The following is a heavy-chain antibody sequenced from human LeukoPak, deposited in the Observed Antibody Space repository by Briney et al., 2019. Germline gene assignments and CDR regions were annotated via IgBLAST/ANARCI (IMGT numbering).Heavy chain of an antibody. CDR2: INWNGGST. D-gene: IGHD1-7*01. V-gene: IGHV3-20*04. J-gene: IGHJ4*02. CDR3: ARAGLYNWNYEGTAYFDY. Sequence: PGGSLRLSCAASGFTFSNAWMSWVRQAPGKGLEWVSGINWNGGSTGYADSVKGRFTISRDNAKNSLYLQMNSLRAEDTALYYCARAGLYNWNYEGTAYFDYWGQGTLVTVSS. CDR1: GFTFSNAW.